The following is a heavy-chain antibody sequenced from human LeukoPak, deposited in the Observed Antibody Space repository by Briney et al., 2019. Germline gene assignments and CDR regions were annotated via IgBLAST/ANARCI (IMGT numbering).Heavy chain of an antibody. CDR1: GHTLSRKY. D-gene: IGHD2-2*01. V-gene: IGHV1-46*01. CDR2: INPSGGGT. Sequence: RASVEVSCKASGHTLSRKYIHWVRQVPGQGLEWMGIINPSGGGTNYAQKFQGSIIMTRDTSTRTVYMELRSLTSEDTAVYYCATGSVPAAPFDSWGQGTLVTVSS. CDR3: ATGSVPAAPFDS. J-gene: IGHJ5*01.